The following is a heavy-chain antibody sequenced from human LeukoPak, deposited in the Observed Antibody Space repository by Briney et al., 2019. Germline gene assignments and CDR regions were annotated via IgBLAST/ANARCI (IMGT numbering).Heavy chain of an antibody. CDR2: MSSDGNKK. CDR1: GFTFNSYT. CDR3: ARGDYDLSGSYHYGMDV. V-gene: IGHV3-30-3*01. D-gene: IGHD3-10*01. Sequence: GGSLRLSCAAPGFTFNSYTVRWVRQAPGKGLEWVAVMSSDGNKKFYAEYVKGRFTISRDNSENTLYLEMNSLRGEDTAVYYCARGDYDLSGSYHYGMDVWGQGTTVTVSS. J-gene: IGHJ6*02.